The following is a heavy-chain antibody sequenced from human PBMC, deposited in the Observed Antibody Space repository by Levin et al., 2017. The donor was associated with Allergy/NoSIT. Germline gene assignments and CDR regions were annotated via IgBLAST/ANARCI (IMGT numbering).Heavy chain of an antibody. D-gene: IGHD3-22*01. J-gene: IGHJ4*02. CDR1: GYTFTGYY. Sequence: ASVKVSCKASGYTFTGYYMHWVRQAPGQGLEWMGWINPNSGGTNYAQKFQGRVTMTRDTSISTAYMELSRLRSDDTAVYYCARAETYYYDSSGYYYDYWGQGTLVTVSS. CDR3: ARAETYYYDSSGYYYDY. V-gene: IGHV1-2*02. CDR2: INPNSGGT.